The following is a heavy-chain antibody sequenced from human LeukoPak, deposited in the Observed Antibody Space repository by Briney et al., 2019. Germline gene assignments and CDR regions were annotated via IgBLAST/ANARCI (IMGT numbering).Heavy chain of an antibody. V-gene: IGHV3-48*02. CDR2: ISSSSSIM. D-gene: IGHD1-26*01. Sequence: PGGSLRLSCAASGFTFSSYTMNWVRKAPGKGLEWLSYISSSSSIMYYADSVKGRFSISRDNAKNSLYLQMNSLRDEDTAVYYCARDKSGSDSARGAVIDICGQGAIVTVSS. CDR1: GFTFSSYT. J-gene: IGHJ3*02. CDR3: ARDKSGSDSARGAVIDI.